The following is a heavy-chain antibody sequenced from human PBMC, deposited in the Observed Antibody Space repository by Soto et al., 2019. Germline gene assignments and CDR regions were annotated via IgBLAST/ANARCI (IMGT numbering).Heavy chain of an antibody. Sequence: GGSLRLSCAASGFTFSSYGMHWVRQAPGKGLEWVVVIWYDGSNKYYADSVKGRFTISRDNSKNTLYLQMNSLRAEDTAVYYCARDLSSGYYYLFDYWGQGTLVTVSS. CDR1: GFTFSSYG. CDR2: IWYDGSNK. V-gene: IGHV3-33*01. J-gene: IGHJ4*02. CDR3: ARDLSSGYYYLFDY. D-gene: IGHD3-22*01.